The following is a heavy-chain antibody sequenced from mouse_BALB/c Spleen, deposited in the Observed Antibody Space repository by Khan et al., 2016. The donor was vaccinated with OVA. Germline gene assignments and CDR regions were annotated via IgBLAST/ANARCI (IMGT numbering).Heavy chain of an antibody. CDR2: IWNDGNT. Sequence: VQLQESGPGLVAPSQSLSITCIISGFSLTNYGVHWVRQPPGKGLEWLVVIWNDGNTAYNSALKSRLTISKDNSKSQVFLKMNSLQTDDTAMYFCARQPYYHYNIMDYWGQGTSVTVSS. CDR1: GFSLTNYG. V-gene: IGHV2-6-1*01. J-gene: IGHJ4*01. D-gene: IGHD2-10*01. CDR3: ARQPYYHYNIMDY.